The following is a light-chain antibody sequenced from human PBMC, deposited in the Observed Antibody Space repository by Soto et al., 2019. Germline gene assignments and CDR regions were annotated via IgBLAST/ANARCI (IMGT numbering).Light chain of an antibody. J-gene: IGLJ3*02. CDR2: EVT. V-gene: IGLV2-8*01. Sequence: QSALTQPPSASGSPGQSVTISCTGTSSDVGAYKYVSWYQQYPGKAPKLMIYEVTKRPSGVPDRFSGSKSGNTASLTISGLQAEDEADYYCCSYAGSRVFGGGTKLTVL. CDR3: CSYAGSRV. CDR1: SSDVGAYKY.